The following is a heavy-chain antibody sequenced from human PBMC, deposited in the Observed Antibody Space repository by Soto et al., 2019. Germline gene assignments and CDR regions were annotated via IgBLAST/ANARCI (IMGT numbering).Heavy chain of an antibody. CDR1: GFTFSSYG. Sequence: GGALRLSCAASGFTFSSYGMHWVRQAPGKGLEWVAVISYDGSNKYYADSVKGRFTISRGNSKNTLYLQMNSLRAEDTAVYYCAKEDSSGWYYFDYWGQGTLVTVSS. D-gene: IGHD6-19*01. CDR2: ISYDGSNK. CDR3: AKEDSSGWYYFDY. J-gene: IGHJ4*02. V-gene: IGHV3-30*18.